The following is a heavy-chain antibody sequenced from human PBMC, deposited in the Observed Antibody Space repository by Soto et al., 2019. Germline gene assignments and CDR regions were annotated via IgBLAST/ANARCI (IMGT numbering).Heavy chain of an antibody. J-gene: IGHJ6*02. CDR2: IYPGDSDA. V-gene: IGHV5-51*01. CDR3: ARPRSGSYRLDYYGMDV. Sequence: GESLKISCKASGYSFTSYWIAWVRQMPGKGLEWMGIIYPGDSDARYSPSFQGQVTMSADKSVSTAYLQWSSLKASDTAMYYCARPRSGSYRLDYYGMDVWGQGTTVTV. CDR1: GYSFTSYW. D-gene: IGHD3-10*01.